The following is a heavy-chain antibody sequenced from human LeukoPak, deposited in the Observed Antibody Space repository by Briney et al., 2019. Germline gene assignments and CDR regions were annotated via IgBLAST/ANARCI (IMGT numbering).Heavy chain of an antibody. V-gene: IGHV3-23*01. Sequence: PGGSLRLSCVASAFTFSKHPMSRVRQAPGNGLELVSAINERGDITKYADSVMRRFTISRDNSKNTLYLQMISLRAEDTAVYYCARGDDISPGRVLEYWGRGTLVTVSS. CDR2: INERGDIT. CDR1: AFTFSKHP. CDR3: ARGDDISPGRVLEY. D-gene: IGHD3-9*01. J-gene: IGHJ4*02.